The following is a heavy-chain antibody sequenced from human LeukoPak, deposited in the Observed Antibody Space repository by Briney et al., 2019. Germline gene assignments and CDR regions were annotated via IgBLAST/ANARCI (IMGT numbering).Heavy chain of an antibody. Sequence: PGESLRLSCAASGSTFSRYWIHWVRQAPGKGLEWVSRINPDGSTTTYADSVKGRCTISRDNVKNTVYLQMNSLRAEDTAVYYCARVLSGSWDWFDPWGQGTLVTVSS. V-gene: IGHV3-74*01. J-gene: IGHJ5*02. CDR1: GSTFSRYW. CDR2: INPDGSTT. D-gene: IGHD3-22*01. CDR3: ARVLSGSWDWFDP.